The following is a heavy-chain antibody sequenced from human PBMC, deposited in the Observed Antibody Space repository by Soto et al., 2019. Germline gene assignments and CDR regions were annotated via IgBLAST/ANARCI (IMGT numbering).Heavy chain of an antibody. CDR3: SRAFWGPNYYDRSGFSLKDAFDF. J-gene: IGHJ3*01. CDR2: IYYTGSS. CDR1: GGSLSSGDYD. Sequence: PSETLSLTCTVSGGSLSSGDYDWSWIRQPPGKGPERIGYIYYTGSSYYNPSLKSQVNLSVDTSKNQFSLKLCSLAAADTAVFFLSRAFWGPNYYDRSGFSLKDAFDFWGQGTMVTVSS. V-gene: IGHV4-30-4*01. D-gene: IGHD3-22*01.